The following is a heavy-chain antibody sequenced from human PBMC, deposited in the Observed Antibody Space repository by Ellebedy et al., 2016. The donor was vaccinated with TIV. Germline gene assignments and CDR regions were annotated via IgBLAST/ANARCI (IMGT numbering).Heavy chain of an antibody. Sequence: GESLKISCTASGFTFNTYSMNWVRQAPGKGLEWVSSISRSSDYIYYADSVKGRFTISRDNAKNSLYLQMNGLRAEDSAVYYCARVNDYDVLTGYRGYYYYYMDVWGKGTTVTVSS. V-gene: IGHV3-21*01. CDR2: ISRSSDYI. J-gene: IGHJ6*03. CDR1: GFTFNTYS. CDR3: ARVNDYDVLTGYRGYYYYYMDV. D-gene: IGHD3-9*01.